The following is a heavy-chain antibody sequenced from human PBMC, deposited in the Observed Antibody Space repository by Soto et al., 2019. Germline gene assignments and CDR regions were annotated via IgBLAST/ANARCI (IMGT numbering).Heavy chain of an antibody. Sequence: ASVKVCCKASGYTFTSYDINWVRQATGQGLEWMGWMNPNSHNTGYAQQFQGRVSMTTETSISTAYMELDSLRSEDTAVYFCAVRSGTFESWGQGTLVTVSS. CDR1: GYTFTSYD. CDR2: MNPNSHNT. J-gene: IGHJ4*02. V-gene: IGHV1-8*01. CDR3: AVRSGTFES.